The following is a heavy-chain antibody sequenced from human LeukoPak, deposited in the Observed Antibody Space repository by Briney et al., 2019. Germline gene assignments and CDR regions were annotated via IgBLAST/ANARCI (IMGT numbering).Heavy chain of an antibody. J-gene: IGHJ4*02. V-gene: IGHV4-61*01. CDR1: GGSVSRGSYY. CDR2: IHHSGTT. Sequence: PSQTLSLTCTVSGGSVSRGSYYWSWTRQPPGKGLEWIGYIHHSGTTNYSPSLKSRVTISVDMSKNQFFLNLTPVTAADTAVYYCARGRLGATYWGQGTLVTVSS. CDR3: ARGRLGATY. D-gene: IGHD1-26*01.